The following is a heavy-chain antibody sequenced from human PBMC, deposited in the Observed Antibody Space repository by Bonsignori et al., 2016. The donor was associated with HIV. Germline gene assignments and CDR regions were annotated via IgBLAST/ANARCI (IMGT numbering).Heavy chain of an antibody. D-gene: IGHD6-6*01. CDR2: IYYSGST. Sequence: WIRQPPGKGLEWIGYIYYSGSTNYNPSLKSRVTISVDTSKNQFSLKLSSVTAADTAVYYCAYTAYSSSPPPPYAFDIWGQGTMVTVSS. V-gene: IGHV4-59*01. J-gene: IGHJ3*02. CDR3: AYTAYSSSPPPPYAFDI.